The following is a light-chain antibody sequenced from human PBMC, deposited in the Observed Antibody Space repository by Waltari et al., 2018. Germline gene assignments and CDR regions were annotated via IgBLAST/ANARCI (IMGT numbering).Light chain of an antibody. V-gene: IGKV1-33*01. CDR3: QQYDNLPLT. CDR2: DAS. Sequence: DIQMTQSPSSLSASVGDRVTITCQASQDISNYLNWYQQKPGKAPKLLIYDASNLETGVPSRCSGSGSGTDFTFTISSLQPEYIATYYCQQYDNLPLTFGGGTKVEIK. J-gene: IGKJ4*01. CDR1: QDISNY.